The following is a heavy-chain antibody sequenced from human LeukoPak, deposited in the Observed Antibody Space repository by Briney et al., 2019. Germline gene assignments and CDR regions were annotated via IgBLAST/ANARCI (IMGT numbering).Heavy chain of an antibody. CDR2: MDYSGRS. V-gene: IGHV4-39*07. J-gene: IGHJ6*03. CDR1: AGSVSSSYYS. D-gene: IGHD1-14*01. CDR3: GRAIGSSGGYYYYMDV. Sequence: PSETLSLTCTVSAGSVSSSYYSWGWIRQSPGRGLEWIGRMDYSGRSQYNPSLKSRVTISADTSTTHFSLKLTSVTAADTAVYYCGRAIGSSGGYYYYMDVWGKGTAVTVSS.